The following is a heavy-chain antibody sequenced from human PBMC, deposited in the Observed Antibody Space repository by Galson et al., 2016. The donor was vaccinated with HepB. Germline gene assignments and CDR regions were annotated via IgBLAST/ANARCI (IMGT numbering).Heavy chain of an antibody. J-gene: IGHJ4*02. CDR2: ISYDAKHV. Sequence: SLRLSCAASGFRLSNSAMHWVRQAPGKGLEWVAKISYDAKHVYYAESVRGRSAISRDYSKNALYLEMTSLRVEDTAVYYCAADATTILTAFDYWGQGTLVTVSS. V-gene: IGHV3-30*03. CDR3: AADATTILTAFDY. D-gene: IGHD3-3*01. CDR1: GFRLSNSA.